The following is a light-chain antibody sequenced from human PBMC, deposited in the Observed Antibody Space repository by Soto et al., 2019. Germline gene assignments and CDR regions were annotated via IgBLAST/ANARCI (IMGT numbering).Light chain of an antibody. CDR1: SSDVGGYNY. CDR3: CSYAGSSTLVV. CDR2: EVS. Sequence: QSALTQPASVSGSPGQSITISCTGTSSDVGGYNYVAWYQQHPGKVPRLMIYEVSNRPSGVSNRFSGSKSGNTASLTISGLQAEDEADYYCCSYAGSSTLVVFGGGTKVTVL. V-gene: IGLV2-14*01. J-gene: IGLJ2*01.